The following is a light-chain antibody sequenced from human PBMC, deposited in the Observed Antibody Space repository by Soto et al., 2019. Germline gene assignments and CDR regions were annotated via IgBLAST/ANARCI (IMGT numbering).Light chain of an antibody. CDR1: ISNIGSKY. Sequence: QAVVTQPPSASTTPGQRVTIFCSGGISNIGSKYVYWYQHLPGAAPKLPIYRDDQRPSGVPDRFSGSKSGTSASLAISGLRSEDEADYYCAAWDDSLNAWVFGGGTQLTVL. V-gene: IGLV1-47*01. CDR2: RDD. CDR3: AAWDDSLNAWV. J-gene: IGLJ3*02.